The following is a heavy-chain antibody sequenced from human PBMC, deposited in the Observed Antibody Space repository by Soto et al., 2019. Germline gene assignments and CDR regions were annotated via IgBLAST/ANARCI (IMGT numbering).Heavy chain of an antibody. Sequence: QVQLVQSGAEVKKPGASVKVSCKASGYTFTSYDINWVRQATGQGLEWMGWMNPNSGNTGYAQKFQGRVTMTRNTSISTAYMELSSLRSEDTAVYYCARGPYYYDSSGYSPNAFDIWGQGTMVTVSS. D-gene: IGHD3-22*01. V-gene: IGHV1-8*01. CDR2: MNPNSGNT. CDR3: ARGPYYYDSSGYSPNAFDI. CDR1: GYTFTSYD. J-gene: IGHJ3*02.